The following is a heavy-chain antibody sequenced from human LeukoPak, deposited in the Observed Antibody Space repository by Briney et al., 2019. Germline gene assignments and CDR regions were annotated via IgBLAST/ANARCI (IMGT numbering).Heavy chain of an antibody. CDR2: IYYSGST. D-gene: IGHD2-2*01. V-gene: IGHV4-59*01. Sequence: SETLSLTCTVSGGSISSYYWSWIRQPPGKGLEWIGYIYYSGSTNYNPSLKSRVTISVDTSKNQFSLKLSSVTAADTGVYYCAAGLYCTSTSCYYGMDVWGQGTTVTVSS. J-gene: IGHJ6*02. CDR3: AAGLYCTSTSCYYGMDV. CDR1: GGSISSYY.